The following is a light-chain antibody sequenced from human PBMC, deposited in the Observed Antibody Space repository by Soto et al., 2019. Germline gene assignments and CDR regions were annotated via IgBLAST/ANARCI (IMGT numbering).Light chain of an antibody. CDR1: ESLQHRDGNTY. V-gene: IGKV2-24*01. CDR3: MQATHCRPDT. J-gene: IGKJ2*01. Sequence: DVVMTQNPLSSPVTLGQPASISCRSSESLQHRDGNTYLNWLQQRPGQPPRLLIYKVSNRFSGVPDMFSGSRAATDPTLKISRVEAEDVGVYYRMQATHCRPDTVGQGTKLEI. CDR2: KVS.